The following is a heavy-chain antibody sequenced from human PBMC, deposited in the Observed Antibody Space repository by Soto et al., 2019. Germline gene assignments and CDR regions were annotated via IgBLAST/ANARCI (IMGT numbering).Heavy chain of an antibody. CDR1: GGSFNNNG. CDR3: VRVLYYGSGSYSPYGMDV. V-gene: IGHV1-69*01. J-gene: IGHJ6*02. CDR2: VSPQFRTS. D-gene: IGHD3-10*01. Sequence: QVQLVQSGAEVKKPGSSVKVSCKTSGGSFNNNGIGWVRQAPGHRFEWMGGVSPQFRTSKYPWKFQGRISITADGSTGTFNMELSSLRPEDTAQDYCVRVLYYGSGSYSPYGMDVWGQGTTVTVSS.